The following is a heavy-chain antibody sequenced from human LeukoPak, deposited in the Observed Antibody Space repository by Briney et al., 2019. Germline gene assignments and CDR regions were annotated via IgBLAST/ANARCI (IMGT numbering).Heavy chain of an antibody. CDR2: IYYSGST. Sequence: SETLSLTCTVSGGSISSSSYYWGWIRQPPGKGLGWIGSIYYSGSTYYNPSLKSRVTISVDTSKNQFSLKLSSVTAADTAVYYCARRKDSYVDYWGQGTLVTVSS. CDR3: ARRKDSYVDY. J-gene: IGHJ4*02. D-gene: IGHD5-18*01. CDR1: GGSISSSSYY. V-gene: IGHV4-39*01.